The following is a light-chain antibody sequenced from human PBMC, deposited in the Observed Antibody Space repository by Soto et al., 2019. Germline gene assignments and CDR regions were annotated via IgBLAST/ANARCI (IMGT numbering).Light chain of an antibody. CDR1: QSVGSN. V-gene: IGKV3-15*01. Sequence: IVMTQSPATLSLSPGERATLSCRASQSVGSNLAWFQQKPGQAPRLLVYRASTRATGTPPRFSGSGSRTEFTLTISRLQFGDSAVYYCLQNDNWYSFGQGTKLEIQ. CDR2: RAS. J-gene: IGKJ2*03. CDR3: LQNDNWYS.